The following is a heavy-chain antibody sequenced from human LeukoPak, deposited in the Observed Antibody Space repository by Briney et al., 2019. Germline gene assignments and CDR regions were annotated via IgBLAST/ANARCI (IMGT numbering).Heavy chain of an antibody. Sequence: AGGSLRLSCAASGFTFSTYWMHWVRQAPGKGLVWVSRIKSDGSTNYADSVKGRFTISRDNAKNTVSLQKNSLRAEDTSVYYCATAPSEIGGYYPEYFRHWGQGTLVTVSS. CDR3: ATAPSEIGGYYPEYFRH. CDR2: IKSDGST. D-gene: IGHD3-22*01. CDR1: GFTFSTYW. J-gene: IGHJ1*01. V-gene: IGHV3-74*01.